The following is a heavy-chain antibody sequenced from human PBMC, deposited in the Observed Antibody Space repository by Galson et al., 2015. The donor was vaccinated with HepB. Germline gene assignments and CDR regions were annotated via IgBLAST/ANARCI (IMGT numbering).Heavy chain of an antibody. V-gene: IGHV3-21*01. CDR1: GFTFSSYS. Sequence: SLRLSCAASGFTFSSYSMNWVRQAPGKGLEWVSSISSSSSYIYYADSVKGRFTISRDNAKNSLYLQMNSLRAEDTAVYYCARDGIVVVPAAMDPWGQGTLVTVSS. CDR2: ISSSSSYI. J-gene: IGHJ5*02. D-gene: IGHD2-2*01. CDR3: ARDGIVVVPAAMDP.